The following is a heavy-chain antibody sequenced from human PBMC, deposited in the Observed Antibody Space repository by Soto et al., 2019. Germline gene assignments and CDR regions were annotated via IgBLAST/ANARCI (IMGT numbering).Heavy chain of an antibody. Sequence: DVQLLESGGGLVQPGGSLRLSCAASGFSFSGYAMSWVRQVPGKGLEWVSAISGSGGGTYHADSVKGRLTISRENTKRTLYLQMNSLRAEDTAIYYCAKGSAESRPYYFDNWGQGTLVTVSS. CDR1: GFSFSGYA. D-gene: IGHD6-13*01. CDR3: AKGSAESRPYYFDN. V-gene: IGHV3-23*01. J-gene: IGHJ4*02. CDR2: ISGSGGGT.